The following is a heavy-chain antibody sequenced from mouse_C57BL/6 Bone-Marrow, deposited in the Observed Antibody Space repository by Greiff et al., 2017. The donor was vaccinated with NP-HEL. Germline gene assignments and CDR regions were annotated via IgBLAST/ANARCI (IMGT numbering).Heavy chain of an antibody. D-gene: IGHD1-1*01. J-gene: IGHJ2*01. V-gene: IGHV5-17*01. CDR2: ISSGSSTI. CDR1: GFTFSDYG. CDR3: ASCSNFDY. Sequence: DVMLVESGGGLVKPGGSLKLSCAASGFTFSDYGMHWVRQAPEKGLEWVAYISSGSSTINYADTVKGRFTISRDNAKNTLFLLMTSLRSEDTAMYYCASCSNFDYWGQGTTLTVSS.